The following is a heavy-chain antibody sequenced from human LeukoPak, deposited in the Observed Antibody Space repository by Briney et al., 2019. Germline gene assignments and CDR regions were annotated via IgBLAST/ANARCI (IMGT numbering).Heavy chain of an antibody. CDR1: GFTFSSYG. J-gene: IGHJ4*02. V-gene: IGHV3-30*18. CDR2: ISYDGSNK. D-gene: IGHD6-19*01. CDR3: AKDALSSGWDFDY. Sequence: GGSLRLSCAASGFTFSSYGMHWVRQAPGKGLEWVAVISYDGSNKYYADSVKGRFTISRDNSKNTLYLQMNSLRAEDTAAYYCAKDALSSGWDFDYWGQGTLVTVSS.